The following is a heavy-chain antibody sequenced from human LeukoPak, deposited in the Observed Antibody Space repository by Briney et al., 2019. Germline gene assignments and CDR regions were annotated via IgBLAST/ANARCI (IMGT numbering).Heavy chain of an antibody. V-gene: IGHV3-7*03. J-gene: IGHJ4*02. D-gene: IGHD3-10*01. CDR1: GFTFSNYW. CDR2: IQQDGSEK. CDR3: AKGHYYGSGSLDY. Sequence: GGSLRLSCAASGFTFSNYWMSWVRQAPGKGLEWVAKIQQDGSEKYYVDSVKGRFSISRDNAKNSLYLQMNSLRAEDTAVYYCAKGHYYGSGSLDYWGQGTLVTVSS.